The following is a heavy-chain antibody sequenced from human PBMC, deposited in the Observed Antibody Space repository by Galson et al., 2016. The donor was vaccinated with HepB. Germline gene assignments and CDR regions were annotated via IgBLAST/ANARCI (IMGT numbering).Heavy chain of an antibody. Sequence: SLRLSCAASGFTFSNYGLHWVRQAPGKGLEWVAVVWYDGSNKYYADSIKGRFTISRDNSKNTLYLQVNSLRAEDTAVYYCARNMRSAVTLDYWGQGTLVTVSS. CDR2: VWYDGSNK. CDR3: ARNMRSAVTLDY. J-gene: IGHJ4*02. CDR1: GFTFSNYG. D-gene: IGHD4-17*01. V-gene: IGHV3-33*01.